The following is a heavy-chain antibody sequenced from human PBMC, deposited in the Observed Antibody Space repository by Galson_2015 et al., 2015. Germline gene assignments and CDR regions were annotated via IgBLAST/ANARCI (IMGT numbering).Heavy chain of an antibody. CDR2: ISAYNGDT. V-gene: IGHV1-18*01. Sequence: SVKVSCKASGYTFTSYGISWVRQAPGQGLEWMGWISAYNGDTKYVKNLPGRVTMTTDTSTSTAYMELRSLRSDDTAVYYCARDYCTNGVCYIGYWGQGTLVTVSS. J-gene: IGHJ4*02. CDR1: GYTFTSYG. CDR3: ARDYCTNGVCYIGY. D-gene: IGHD2-8*01.